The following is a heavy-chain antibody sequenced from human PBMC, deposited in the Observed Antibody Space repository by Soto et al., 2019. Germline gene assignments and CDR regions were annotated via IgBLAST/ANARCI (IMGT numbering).Heavy chain of an antibody. V-gene: IGHV3-23*01. CDR1: GFTFSSYA. CDR3: AKDLSVIIDYYYYYMDV. J-gene: IGHJ6*03. CDR2: ISGSGGST. D-gene: IGHD3-3*01. Sequence: EVQLLESGGGLVQPGGSLRLSCAASGFTFSSYAMSWVRQAPGKGLEWVSAISGSGGSTYYADSVKGRFTISRDNSKNTLYLQMNSLSAEDTAVYYCAKDLSVIIDYYYYYMDVWGKGTTVTVSS.